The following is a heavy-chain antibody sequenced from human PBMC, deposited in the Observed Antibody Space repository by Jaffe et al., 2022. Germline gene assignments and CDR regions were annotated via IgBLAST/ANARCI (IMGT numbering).Heavy chain of an antibody. J-gene: IGHJ4*02. V-gene: IGHV2-70*01. CDR2: IDWDDDK. Sequence: QVTLRESGPALVKPTQTLTLTCTFSGFSLSTSGMCVSWIRQPPGKALEWLALIDWDDDKYYSTSLKTRLTISKDTSKNQVVLTMTNMDPVDTATYYCARIRPDFWSGYEVVFDYWGQGTLVTVSS. CDR3: ARIRPDFWSGYEVVFDY. D-gene: IGHD3-3*01. CDR1: GFSLSTSGMC.